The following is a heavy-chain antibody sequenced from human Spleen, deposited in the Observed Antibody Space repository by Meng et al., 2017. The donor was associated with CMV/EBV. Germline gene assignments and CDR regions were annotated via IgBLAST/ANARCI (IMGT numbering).Heavy chain of an antibody. CDR2: ISSSSSTI. J-gene: IGHJ4*02. D-gene: IGHD2-15*01. CDR1: GFTFSSYS. CDR3: AREGSY. Sequence: GESLKISCAASGFTFSSYSMNWVRQAPGKGLEWVSYISSSSSTIYYADSVKGRFTISRDNAKNSLYLQMNSLRAEDTAVYYCAREGSYWGQGTLVTVSS. V-gene: IGHV3-48*04.